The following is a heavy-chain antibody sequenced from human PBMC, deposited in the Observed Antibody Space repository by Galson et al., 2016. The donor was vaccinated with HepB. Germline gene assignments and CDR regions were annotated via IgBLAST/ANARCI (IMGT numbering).Heavy chain of an antibody. D-gene: IGHD6-25*01. CDR3: ARRDAAPDV. Sequence: SLRLSSAASGFTFRTYWMHWVRQVPGEGLVWVARINSDGSSRSYADSVKGRFTISRDNAKSTLYLQMNYLRAEDTAVYYCARRDAAPDVWGRGTTVTVSS. V-gene: IGHV3-74*01. J-gene: IGHJ6*02. CDR1: GFTFRTYW. CDR2: INSDGSSR.